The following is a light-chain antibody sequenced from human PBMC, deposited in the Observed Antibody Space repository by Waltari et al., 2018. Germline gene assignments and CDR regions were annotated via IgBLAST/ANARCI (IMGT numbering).Light chain of an antibody. Sequence: IVLTQSPDSLAVSLGERATMHSKASQSVLFSSNNKNYLAWYQQKPGQPPQFLFYGASTREPGVPDRFSGSGSGTDFTLTISSLQAEDVAVYHCQQYYITPRTFGQGTKVEVK. J-gene: IGKJ1*01. CDR1: QSVLFSSNNKNY. V-gene: IGKV4-1*01. CDR3: QQYYITPRT. CDR2: GAS.